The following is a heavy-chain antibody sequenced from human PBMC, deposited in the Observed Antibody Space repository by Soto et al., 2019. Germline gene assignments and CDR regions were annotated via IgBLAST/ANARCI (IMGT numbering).Heavy chain of an antibody. J-gene: IGHJ6*03. CDR3: ACANYDILTGTSRYYYYYMDV. V-gene: IGHV4-59*08. CDR1: GDSISSYY. D-gene: IGHD3-9*01. Sequence: SETLSLTCTVSGDSISSYYWSWIRQPPGKGLEWIGYIYYSGSTNYNPSLKSRVTISVDTSKNQFSLKLSSVTAADTAVYYCACANYDILTGTSRYYYYYMDVWGKGTTVTVSS. CDR2: IYYSGST.